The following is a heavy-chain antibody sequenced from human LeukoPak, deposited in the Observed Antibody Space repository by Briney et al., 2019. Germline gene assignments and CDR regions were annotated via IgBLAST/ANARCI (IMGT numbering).Heavy chain of an antibody. CDR2: IYYSGST. CDR3: ARHSSPDVVPAAIRSGIDP. CDR1: GGSISSSSYY. Sequence: SETLSLTCTVSGGSISSSSYYWGWIRQPPGKGLEWIGSIYYSGSTYYNPSLKSRVTISVDTSKNQFSLKLSSVTAADTAVYYCARHSSPDVVPAAIRSGIDPWGQGTLVTVSS. V-gene: IGHV4-39*01. D-gene: IGHD2-2*01. J-gene: IGHJ5*02.